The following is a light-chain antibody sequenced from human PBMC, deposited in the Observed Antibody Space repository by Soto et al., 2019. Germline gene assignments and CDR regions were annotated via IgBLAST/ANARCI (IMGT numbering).Light chain of an antibody. CDR3: QQRSNWPWT. Sequence: EIVLTQSPATLSFSPGARATLSCRASQSGCSYLAWYQQKPGQAPRLLIYDASNRATGIPARFSGSGSGTDFTLTISSLEPEDFAVYYCQQRSNWPWTFGQGTKVEIK. V-gene: IGKV3-11*01. J-gene: IGKJ1*01. CDR2: DAS. CDR1: QSGCSY.